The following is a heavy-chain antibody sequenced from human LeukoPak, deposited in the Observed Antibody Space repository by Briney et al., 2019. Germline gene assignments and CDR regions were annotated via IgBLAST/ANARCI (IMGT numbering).Heavy chain of an antibody. D-gene: IGHD2-15*01. CDR1: GFTFSSYA. V-gene: IGHV3-30-3*01. CDR3: ANKADCSGGSCPPADY. J-gene: IGHJ4*02. Sequence: PGGSLRLSCAASGFTFSSYAMHWVREAPGKGLEWVAVISYDGSNKYYADSVKGRFTISRDNSKNTLYLQMNSLRAEDTAVYYCANKADCSGGSCPPADYWGQGTLVTVSS. CDR2: ISYDGSNK.